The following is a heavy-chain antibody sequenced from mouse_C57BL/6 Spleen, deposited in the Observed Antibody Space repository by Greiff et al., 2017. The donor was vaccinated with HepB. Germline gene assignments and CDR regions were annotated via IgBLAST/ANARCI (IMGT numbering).Heavy chain of an antibody. CDR1: GYTFTDYE. D-gene: IGHD1-1*01. V-gene: IGHV1-15*01. CDR2: IDPETGGT. CDR3: TRAVYYGSWFAY. J-gene: IGHJ3*01. Sequence: QVQLQQSGAELVRPGASVTLSCKASGYTFTDYEMHWVKQTPVHGLEWIGAIDPETGGTAYNQKFKGKAILTADKSSSTAYMELRSLTSEDSAVYYCTRAVYYGSWFAYWGQGPLVTVSA.